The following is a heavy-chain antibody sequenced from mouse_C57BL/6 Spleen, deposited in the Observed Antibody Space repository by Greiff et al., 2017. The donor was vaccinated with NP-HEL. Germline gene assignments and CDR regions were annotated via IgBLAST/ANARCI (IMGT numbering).Heavy chain of an antibody. D-gene: IGHD2-3*01. CDR1: GYTFTSYW. CDR2: IYPGSGST. Sequence: QVQLQQPGAELVKPGASVKMSCKASGYTFTSYWITWVKRRPGQGLEWIGDIYPGSGSTNYNEKFKSKATLTVDTSSSTAYMQLSSLTSEDSAVYYCASDGYSYWYFDVWGTGTTVTVSS. CDR3: ASDGYSYWYFDV. J-gene: IGHJ1*03. V-gene: IGHV1-55*01.